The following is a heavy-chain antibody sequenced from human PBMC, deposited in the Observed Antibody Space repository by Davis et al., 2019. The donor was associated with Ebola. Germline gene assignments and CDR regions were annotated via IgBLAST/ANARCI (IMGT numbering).Heavy chain of an antibody. D-gene: IGHD3-3*01. CDR2: IIPIFGTA. CDR3: ARVDYDFWSGFNYYYYGMDV. J-gene: IGHJ6*02. V-gene: IGHV1-69*06. CDR1: GGTFSSYA. Sequence: AASVKVSCKASGGTFSSYAISWVRQAPGQGLEWMGGIIPIFGTANYAQKFQGRVTITADKSTSTAYMELSSLRSEDTAVYYCARVDYDFWSGFNYYYYGMDVWGQGTTATVSS.